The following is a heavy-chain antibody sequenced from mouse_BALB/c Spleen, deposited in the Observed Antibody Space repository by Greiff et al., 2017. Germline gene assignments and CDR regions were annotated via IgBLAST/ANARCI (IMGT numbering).Heavy chain of an antibody. D-gene: IGHD2-1*01. CDR3: AREGNYCAMDY. CDR1: GYTFTSYW. J-gene: IGHJ4*01. Sequence: QVQLQQSGAELAKPGASVKMSCKASGYTFTSYWMHWVKQRPGQGLEWIGYINPSTGYTEYNQKFKDKATLTADKSSSTAYMQLSSLTSEDSAVYYCAREGNYCAMDYWGQGTSVTVSS. CDR2: INPSTGYT. V-gene: IGHV1-7*01.